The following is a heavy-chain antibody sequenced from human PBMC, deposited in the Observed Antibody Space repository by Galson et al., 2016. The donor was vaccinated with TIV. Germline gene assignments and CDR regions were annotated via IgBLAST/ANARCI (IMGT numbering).Heavy chain of an antibody. V-gene: IGHV3-7*01. D-gene: IGHD6-25*01. Sequence: SLRLSCAASGFTFSSYWISWVRQAPGKGLEWVANIKHSGYEKYYVDSVRGRFTISRDNAENSLYLLQMNSLRAEDTAVYYCARELRQDAFDIWGQGTMVTVSS. CDR1: GFTFSSYW. CDR3: ARELRQDAFDI. J-gene: IGHJ3*02. CDR2: IKHSGYEK.